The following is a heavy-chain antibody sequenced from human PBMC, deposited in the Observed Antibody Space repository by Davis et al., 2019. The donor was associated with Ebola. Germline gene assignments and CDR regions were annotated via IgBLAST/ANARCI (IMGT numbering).Heavy chain of an antibody. CDR2: ISGSGGST. CDR3: AKLPRAIVVVPAAMSPWFDP. D-gene: IGHD2-2*01. CDR1: GFTFSSYA. J-gene: IGHJ5*02. V-gene: IGHV3-23*01. Sequence: GGSLRLSCTASGFTFSSYAMSWVRQAPGKGLEWVSAISGSGGSTYYADSVKGRFTISRDNSKNTLYLQMNSLRAEDTAVYYCAKLPRAIVVVPAAMSPWFDPWGQGTLVTVSS.